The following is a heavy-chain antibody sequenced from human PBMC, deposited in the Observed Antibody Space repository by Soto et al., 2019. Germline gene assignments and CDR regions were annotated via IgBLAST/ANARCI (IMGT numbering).Heavy chain of an antibody. CDR2: INPHGGST. CDR1: RTTVTRYP. V-gene: IGHV1-46*01. J-gene: IGHJ5*01. D-gene: IGHD1-26*01. Sequence: SEKIPCKSPRTTVTRYPINSVRQAPGQGLELMGVINPHGGSTAYAQKFKGRVTLTRDTSASTVYMEVSSLQSEETSMYYCARSSGGKFGIIIEGTNWFACWGQGTLVTASS. CDR3: ARSSGGKFGIIIEGTNWFAC.